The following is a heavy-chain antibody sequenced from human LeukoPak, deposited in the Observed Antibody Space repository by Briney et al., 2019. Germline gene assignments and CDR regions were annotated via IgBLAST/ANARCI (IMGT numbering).Heavy chain of an antibody. V-gene: IGHV3-23*01. Sequence: PGGPLRLSCAASGLTFSSYAMSWVRQAPGKGLEWVSAISGSGGSTYYADSVKGRFTISRDNSKNTLYLQMNSLRAEDAAVYYCAKGVAAYFDYWGQGTLVTVSS. J-gene: IGHJ4*02. D-gene: IGHD6-13*01. CDR3: AKGVAAYFDY. CDR1: GLTFSSYA. CDR2: ISGSGGST.